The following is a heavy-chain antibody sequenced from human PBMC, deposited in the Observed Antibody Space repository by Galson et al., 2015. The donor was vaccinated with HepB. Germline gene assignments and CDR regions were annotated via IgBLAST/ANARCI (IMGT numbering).Heavy chain of an antibody. CDR3: ARVARWGAADMYCYMDV. CDR1: GFTFSSYA. Sequence: SLRLSCAASGFTFSSYAMHWVRQAPGKGLEWVAVISYDGSNKYYADSVKGRFTISRDNSKNTLYLQMNSLRAEDTAVYYCARVARWGAADMYCYMDVWGKGTTVTVSS. CDR2: ISYDGSNK. V-gene: IGHV3-30-3*01. J-gene: IGHJ6*03. D-gene: IGHD3-16*01.